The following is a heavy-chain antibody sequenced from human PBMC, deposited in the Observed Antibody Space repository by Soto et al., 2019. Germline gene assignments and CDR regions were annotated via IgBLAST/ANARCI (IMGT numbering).Heavy chain of an antibody. CDR2: ISSSSSYI. Sequence: EVQLVESGGGLVKPGGSLRLSCAASGFTFSSYSMNWVRQAPGKGLEWVSSISSSSSYIYYADSVKGRFTISRDNAKKSLYLQKNSLRAEDTAVYYCARDSVEGGGSYLPFDYWGQGTLVTVSS. J-gene: IGHJ4*02. V-gene: IGHV3-21*01. CDR3: ARDSVEGGGSYLPFDY. D-gene: IGHD1-26*01. CDR1: GFTFSSYS.